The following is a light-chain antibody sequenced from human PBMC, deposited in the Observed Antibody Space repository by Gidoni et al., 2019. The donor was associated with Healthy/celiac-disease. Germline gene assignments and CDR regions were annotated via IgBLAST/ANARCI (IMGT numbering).Light chain of an antibody. CDR3: QQYNSYSVT. J-gene: IGKJ5*01. V-gene: IGKV1-5*03. CDR2: KAS. Sequence: DIQMTQSPSTLSASVGDRVTITCRASQSISSWLAWYQQKPGKAPKLLIYKASSLESGVPSRFSGSGSETEFTLTISSLQPDDFATYYCQQYNSYSVTFGQXTRLEIK. CDR1: QSISSW.